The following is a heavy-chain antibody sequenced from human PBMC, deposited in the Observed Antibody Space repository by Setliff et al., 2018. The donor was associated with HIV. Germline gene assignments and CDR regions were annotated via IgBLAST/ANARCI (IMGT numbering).Heavy chain of an antibody. Sequence: SETLSLTCTVSGGSISRGSYYWAWIRQPAGKGLEWIGRLHASGSTNYNPSLKSRVTISVDTSKNQLSLQLRSVTVADTAVYYCARDEAVAGFDYWGQGTQVTVSS. J-gene: IGHJ4*02. CDR3: ARDEAVAGFDY. D-gene: IGHD6-19*01. CDR2: LHASGST. V-gene: IGHV4-61*02. CDR1: GGSISRGSYY.